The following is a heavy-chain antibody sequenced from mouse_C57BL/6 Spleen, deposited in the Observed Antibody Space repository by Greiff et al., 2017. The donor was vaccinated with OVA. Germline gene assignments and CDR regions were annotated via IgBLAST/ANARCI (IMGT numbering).Heavy chain of an antibody. D-gene: IGHD1-1*01. CDR1: GFTFSSHG. CDR2: ISSGGSYT. Sequence: EVMLVESGGDLVKPGGSLKLSCAASGFTFSSHGMSWVRQTPDKRLEWVATISSGGSYTYYPDSVKGRFTISRDNAKNTLYLQMSSLKSEDTAMYYCARRDYGSLYWYFDVWGTGTTVTVSS. CDR3: ARRDYGSLYWYFDV. V-gene: IGHV5-6*02. J-gene: IGHJ1*03.